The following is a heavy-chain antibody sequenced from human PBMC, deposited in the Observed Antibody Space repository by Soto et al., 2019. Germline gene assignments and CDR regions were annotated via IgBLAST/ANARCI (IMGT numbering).Heavy chain of an antibody. Sequence: GGSLRLSCAASGFTFSSYAMHWVRQAPGKGLEYVSAISSNGGSTYYANSVKGRFTISRDNSKNTLYLQMGSLRAEDMAVYYCARGVRMDYDYIWGNPRGAFDIWGQGTMVTVSS. CDR2: ISSNGGST. CDR1: GFTFSSYA. J-gene: IGHJ3*02. D-gene: IGHD3-16*01. V-gene: IGHV3-64*01. CDR3: ARGVRMDYDYIWGNPRGAFDI.